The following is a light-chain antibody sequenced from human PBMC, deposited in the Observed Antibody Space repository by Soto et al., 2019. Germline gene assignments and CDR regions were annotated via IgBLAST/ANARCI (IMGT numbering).Light chain of an antibody. CDR3: CSYTSSSTYV. V-gene: IGLV2-14*01. Sequence: QSVLTQPASVSGSPGQSITISCTGTSSDVGGYNYVSWYQQYPGKAPKLMIYDVSNRPSGVSNRFSGSKSGNTASLTISGLQAEDETDYYCCSYTSSSTYVFGTGTKRTVL. CDR1: SSDVGGYNY. CDR2: DVS. J-gene: IGLJ1*01.